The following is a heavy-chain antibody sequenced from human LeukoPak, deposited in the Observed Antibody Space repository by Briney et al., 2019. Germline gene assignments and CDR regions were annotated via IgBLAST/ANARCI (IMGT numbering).Heavy chain of an antibody. J-gene: IGHJ4*02. CDR2: IYSGGST. Sequence: GGSLRLSCAASGFTFSSYAMSWVRQAPGKGLEWVSVIYSGGSTYYADSVKGRFTISRHNSKNTLYLQMNSLRAEDTAVYYCARDAGGNSGYGLGYWGQGTLVTVSS. V-gene: IGHV3-53*04. CDR1: GFTFSSYA. D-gene: IGHD4-23*01. CDR3: ARDAGGNSGYGLGY.